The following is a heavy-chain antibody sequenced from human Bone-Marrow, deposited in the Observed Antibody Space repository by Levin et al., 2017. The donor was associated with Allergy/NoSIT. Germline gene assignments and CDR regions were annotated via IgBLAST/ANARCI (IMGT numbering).Heavy chain of an antibody. CDR2: ISSNGDDK. CDR3: AKGWQYGSGINY. D-gene: IGHD3-10*01. J-gene: IGHJ4*02. V-gene: IGHV3-23*01. Sequence: AGGSLRLSCAASEFTFSSYAMSWVRQAPGSGLEWVSSISSNGDDKYHALSVRGRFTISRDNSRNTLYLQMNSLRAEDTALYYCAKGWQYGSGINYWGQGTLVTVSS. CDR1: EFTFSSYA.